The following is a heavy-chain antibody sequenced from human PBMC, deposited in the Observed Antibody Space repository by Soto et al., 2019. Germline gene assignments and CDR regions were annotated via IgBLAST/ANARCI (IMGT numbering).Heavy chain of an antibody. CDR2: INAGNGNT. CDR3: ARVSGWYFLDY. V-gene: IGHV1-3*05. Sequence: QVQLVQSGAEEKKPGASVKVSCKASGYTFTSYAMHWVRQAPGQRLEWMGWINAGNGNTKYSQKFQGRVTITRDTSASTVYMERSSLRSEDTAGYCCARVSGWYFLDYWGQGTLVTVSS. J-gene: IGHJ4*02. D-gene: IGHD6-19*01. CDR1: GYTFTSYA.